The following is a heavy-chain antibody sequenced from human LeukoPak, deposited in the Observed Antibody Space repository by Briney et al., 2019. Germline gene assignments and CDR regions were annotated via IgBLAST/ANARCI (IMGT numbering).Heavy chain of an antibody. Sequence: ASVKVSCKASGYTFTTYNISWVRQAPGQGLEWMGWISAYNGHTDSVQKLQGRVRMTTDTSTNTAFMELRSLRSDDTAVYYCARENPEDYHSDSWGQGTLVTVSS. CDR1: GYTFTTYN. J-gene: IGHJ5*02. V-gene: IGHV1-18*01. D-gene: IGHD2/OR15-2a*01. CDR2: ISAYNGHT. CDR3: ARENPEDYHSDS.